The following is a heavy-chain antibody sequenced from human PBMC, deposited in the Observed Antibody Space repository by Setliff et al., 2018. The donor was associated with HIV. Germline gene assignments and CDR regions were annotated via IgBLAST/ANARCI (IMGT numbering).Heavy chain of an antibody. V-gene: IGHV1-2*05. D-gene: IGHD3-10*01. CDR3: ARAVPILIRGSTLNREYYMDF. Sequence: ASVKVSCKASGYKWSDQFRNHYMHWARQVPGQGLEWLEMINHESGGTTYAQKFQGVVTITSDTSTTSVYMQLSSLRSDDTIVYFCARAVPILIRGSTLNREYYMDFWGKGTTVTVSS. J-gene: IGHJ6*03. CDR1: GYKWSDQFRNHY. CDR2: INHESGGT.